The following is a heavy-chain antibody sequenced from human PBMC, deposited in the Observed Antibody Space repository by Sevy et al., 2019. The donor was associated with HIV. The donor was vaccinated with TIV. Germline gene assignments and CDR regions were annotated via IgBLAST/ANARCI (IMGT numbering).Heavy chain of an antibody. V-gene: IGHV1-69*13. J-gene: IGHJ6*03. CDR1: GGTFSSYA. D-gene: IGHD3-16*01. CDR3: ARGGRIMMIDYPKPYYYMDV. Sequence: ASVKVSCKASGGTFSSYAVTWVRQAPGQGLEWMGGVIPMFGTTNYAQKFQGRVTITAVETTSTAYMELTSLTSEDTGVYYCARGGRIMMIDYPKPYYYMDVWGTGTTVTVSS. CDR2: VIPMFGTT.